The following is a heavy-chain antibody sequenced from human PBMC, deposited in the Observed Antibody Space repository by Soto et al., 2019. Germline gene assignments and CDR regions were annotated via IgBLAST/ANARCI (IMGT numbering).Heavy chain of an antibody. CDR1: GYTFTSYG. CDR2: INPSGGST. Sequence: GASVKVSCKASGYTFTSYGISWVRQAPGQGLEWMGIINPSGGSTSYAQKFQGRVTMTRDTSTSTVYMELSSLRAEDTAVYYCVRRLSFNSAWYYFDYWGQGTLVTVSS. V-gene: IGHV1-46*01. J-gene: IGHJ4*02. D-gene: IGHD6-19*01. CDR3: VRRLSFNSAWYYFDY.